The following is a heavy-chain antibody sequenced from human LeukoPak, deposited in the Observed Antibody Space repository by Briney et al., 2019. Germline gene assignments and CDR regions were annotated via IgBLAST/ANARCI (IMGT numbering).Heavy chain of an antibody. CDR2: ISYDGSNK. J-gene: IGHJ6*02. CDR3: AKILRPPMVWSGYYSYYYYYGMDV. V-gene: IGHV3-30*18. Sequence: GGSLRLSCAASGFTFSSYGMHWVRQAPGKGLEWVAVISYDGSNKYYADSVKGRFTISRDNSKNTLYLQMNSLRAEDTAVYYCAKILRPPMVWSGYYSYYYYYGMDVWGQGTTVTVSS. D-gene: IGHD3-3*01. CDR1: GFTFSSYG.